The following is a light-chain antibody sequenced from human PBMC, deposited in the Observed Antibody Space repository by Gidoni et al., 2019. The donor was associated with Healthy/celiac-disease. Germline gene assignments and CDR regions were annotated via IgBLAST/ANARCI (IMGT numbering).Light chain of an antibody. J-gene: IGKJ1*01. V-gene: IGKV3-20*01. CDR3: QQDGSSRT. CDR2: GAS. CDR1: QSVSSSY. Sequence: EIVLTQSPGTLSLSPGERATLSCRASQSVSSSYLARYQQKPGQAPRLLIHGASSRATGIPDRFSGSGSGTDFTLTISRLEPEDFAVYYCQQDGSSRTFGQGTKVEIK.